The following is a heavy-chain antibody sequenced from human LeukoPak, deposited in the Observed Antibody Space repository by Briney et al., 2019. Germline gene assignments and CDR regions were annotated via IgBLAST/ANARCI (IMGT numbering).Heavy chain of an antibody. V-gene: IGHV4-59*12. CDR3: AREGSSPVYFDY. J-gene: IGHJ4*02. Sequence: TPSETLSLTCTVSGGSISSYYWSWIRQPPGKGLEWIGYIYYSGSTNYNPSLKSRVTVSVDTSKNQFSLKLSSVTAADTAVYYCAREGSSPVYFDYWGQGTLVTVSS. CDR1: GGSISSYY. D-gene: IGHD6-6*01. CDR2: IYYSGST.